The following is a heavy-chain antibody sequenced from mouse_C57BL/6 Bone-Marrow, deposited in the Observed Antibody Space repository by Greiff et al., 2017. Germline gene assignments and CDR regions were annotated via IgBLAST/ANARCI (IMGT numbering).Heavy chain of an antibody. J-gene: IGHJ2*01. CDR2: IDPENGDT. V-gene: IGHV14-4*01. CDR3: TTHYGSSLFDY. D-gene: IGHD1-1*01. Sequence: EVQGVESGAELVRPGASVKLSCTASGFNIKDDYMHWVKQRPEQGLEWIGWIDPENGDTEYASKFQGKATITADTSSNTAYLQLSSLTSEDTAVYYCTTHYGSSLFDYWGQGTTLTVSS. CDR1: GFNIKDDY.